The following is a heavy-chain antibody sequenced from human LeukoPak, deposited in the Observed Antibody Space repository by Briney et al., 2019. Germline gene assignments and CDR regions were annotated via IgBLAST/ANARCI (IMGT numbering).Heavy chain of an antibody. CDR1: GFTVSSNY. D-gene: IGHD6-6*01. V-gene: IGHV3-66*01. CDR2: IYSGGST. CDR3: ARVGSSSVQYYYYGMDV. J-gene: IGHJ6*02. Sequence: AGGSLRPSCAASGFTVSSNYMTWVRQAPGKGLEWVSLIYSGGSTYYADSVKGRFTISRDNSKNTLYLQMNSLRAEDTAVYYCARVGSSSVQYYYYGMDVWGQGTTVTVSS.